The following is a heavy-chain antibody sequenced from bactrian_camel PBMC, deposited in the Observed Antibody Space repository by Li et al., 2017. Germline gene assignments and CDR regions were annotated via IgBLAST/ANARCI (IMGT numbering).Heavy chain of an antibody. V-gene: IGHV3S55*01. D-gene: IGHD7*01. Sequence: VQLVESGGCSVQAGGSLRLSCAASGYSYRLYCVGWFRQAPGKEREGVAAIGNDESTTYADSVKGRFTIYKDNAKGTLYLQMTNLKPEDTAMYYCAVAIRGMYGGTWFCHNRDGIDYWGEGTQVTVS. CDR1: GYSYRLYC. CDR2: IGNDEST. J-gene: IGHJ7*01.